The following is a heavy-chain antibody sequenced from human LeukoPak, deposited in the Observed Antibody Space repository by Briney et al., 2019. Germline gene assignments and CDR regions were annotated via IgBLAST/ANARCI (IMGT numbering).Heavy chain of an antibody. Sequence: PSGTLSPTCAVSGGSISSSNWWSWVRQPPGKGLEWIGEIYHSGSTNYNPSLKSRVTISVDKSKNQFSLKLSSVTAADTAVYYCARGHSSSWVKKRHYFDYWGQGTLVTVSS. D-gene: IGHD6-13*01. J-gene: IGHJ4*02. CDR2: IYHSGST. V-gene: IGHV4-4*02. CDR3: ARGHSSSWVKKRHYFDY. CDR1: GGSISSSNW.